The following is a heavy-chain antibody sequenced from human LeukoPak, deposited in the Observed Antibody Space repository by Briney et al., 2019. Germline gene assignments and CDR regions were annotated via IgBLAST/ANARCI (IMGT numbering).Heavy chain of an antibody. CDR1: GGSISSSSYY. CDR3: ARLRVIRWFGEASYYYYYMDV. D-gene: IGHD3-10*01. CDR2: IYYSGST. V-gene: IGHV4-39*07. Sequence: SETLSLTCTVSGGSISSSSYYWGWIRQPPGKGLEWIGSIYYSGSTYYNPSLKSRVTISVDTSKNQFSLKLSSVTAADTAVYYCARLRVIRWFGEASYYYYYMDVWGKGTTVTISS. J-gene: IGHJ6*03.